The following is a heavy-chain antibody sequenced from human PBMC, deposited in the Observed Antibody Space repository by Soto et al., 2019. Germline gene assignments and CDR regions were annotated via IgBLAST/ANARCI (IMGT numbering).Heavy chain of an antibody. CDR1: GGSISSYY. Sequence: QVQLQESGPGLVKPSETLSLTCTVSGGSISSYYWSWIRQPPGKGLEWIGYIYYSGSTNYNPSLRRRSSFSVNTPKNQFSRNLSSVTAADTAVYYCARVGYCSGGSCYWGWFDPWGQGTLVTVSS. J-gene: IGHJ5*02. D-gene: IGHD2-15*01. CDR2: IYYSGST. V-gene: IGHV4-59*01. CDR3: ARVGYCSGGSCYWGWFDP.